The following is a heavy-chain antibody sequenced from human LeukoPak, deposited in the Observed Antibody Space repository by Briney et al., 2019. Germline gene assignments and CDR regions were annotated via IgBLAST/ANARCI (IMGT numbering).Heavy chain of an antibody. CDR1: GGSINSSSYY. J-gene: IGHJ2*01. Sequence: SETLSLTCTVSGGSINSSSYYWGWIRQPPGKGLEWIGSIYFSGSTYYNPSLKSRVTISVDTSTNQFSLKLSSVTAADTAVYYCAREPQYYYDSSGYPRYFDLWGRGTLVTVSS. D-gene: IGHD3-22*01. V-gene: IGHV4-39*07. CDR3: AREPQYYYDSSGYPRYFDL. CDR2: IYFSGST.